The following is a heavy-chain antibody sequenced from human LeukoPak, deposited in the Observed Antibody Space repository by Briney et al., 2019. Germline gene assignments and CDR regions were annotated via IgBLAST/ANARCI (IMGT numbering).Heavy chain of an antibody. CDR1: GFTFSSYG. Sequence: PGGSLRLSCAASGFTFSSYGMHWVRQAPGKGLEWVAVISYDGSNKYYADSVKGRFTISRDNSKNTLYLQMNSLRAEDTAVYYCAKDSAVAQPNDYGMDVWGQGTTVTVSS. J-gene: IGHJ6*02. V-gene: IGHV3-30*18. CDR3: AKDSAVAQPNDYGMDV. D-gene: IGHD6-19*01. CDR2: ISYDGSNK.